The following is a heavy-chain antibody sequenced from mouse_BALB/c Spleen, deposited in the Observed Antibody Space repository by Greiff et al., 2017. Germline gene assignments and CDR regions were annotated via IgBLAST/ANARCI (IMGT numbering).Heavy chain of an antibody. J-gene: IGHJ2*01. D-gene: IGHD2-1*01. CDR2: ISSGGST. V-gene: IGHV5-6-5*01. CDR1: GFTFSSYA. CDR3: ARGGKNYGNPDYFDY. Sequence: EVHLVESGGGLVKPGGSLKLSCAASGFTFSSYAMSWVRQTPEKRLEWVASISSGGSTYYPDSVKGRFTISRDNARNILYLQMSSLRSEDTAMYYCARGGKNYGNPDYFDYWGQGTTLTVSS.